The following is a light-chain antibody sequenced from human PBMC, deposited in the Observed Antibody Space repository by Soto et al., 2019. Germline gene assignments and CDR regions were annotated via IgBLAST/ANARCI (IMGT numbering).Light chain of an antibody. Sequence: QSALTQPASVSGSPGQSITISCTGTSSDVGGYNYVSWYQQHPGKAPKFMIYDVSNRPSGVSNRFSGSKSGNTASLTISGLQAEDEDDYYCSSYTSSSPLVFGGGTKLTVL. CDR3: SSYTSSSPLV. CDR2: DVS. V-gene: IGLV2-14*01. J-gene: IGLJ2*01. CDR1: SSDVGGYNY.